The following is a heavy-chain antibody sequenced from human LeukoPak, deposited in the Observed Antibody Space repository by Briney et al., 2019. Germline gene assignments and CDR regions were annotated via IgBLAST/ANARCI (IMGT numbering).Heavy chain of an antibody. CDR2: ITGSGSGA. D-gene: IGHD1-14*01. V-gene: IGHV3-23*01. J-gene: IGHJ4*02. CDR1: GFIFSIHA. Sequence: GGSLRLSWTASGFIFSIHAMTWVRQAAGEGLQWVSSITGSGSGAYYADSVKGRVTISRDNSKNPLFLQMDSLRAEDTAMYYCATVRRDHAHVQDDFDYWGPGTLVTVSS. CDR3: ATVRRDHAHVQDDFDY.